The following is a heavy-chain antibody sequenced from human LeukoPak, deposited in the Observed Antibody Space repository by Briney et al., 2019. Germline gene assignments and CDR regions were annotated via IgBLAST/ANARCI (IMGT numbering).Heavy chain of an antibody. CDR3: ARGRITMVRGVSDY. Sequence: PSETLSLTCTVSGGSISSYYWSWIRQPPGKGLEWIGYIYYSGSTNYNPSLKSRVTISVDTSKNQFSLKLCSVTAADTAVYYCARGRITMVRGVSDYWGQGTLVTVSS. CDR2: IYYSGST. J-gene: IGHJ4*02. V-gene: IGHV4-59*01. D-gene: IGHD3-10*01. CDR1: GGSISSYY.